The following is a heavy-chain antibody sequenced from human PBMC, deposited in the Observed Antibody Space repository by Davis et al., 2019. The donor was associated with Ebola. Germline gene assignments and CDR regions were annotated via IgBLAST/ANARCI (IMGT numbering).Heavy chain of an antibody. V-gene: IGHV1-18*04. CDR3: ATEDIITLRGVTHYYGMDV. Sequence: ASVKVSCKASGYTFTSYGISWVRQAPGQGLEWMGWISAYNGNTNYAQKLQGRVTMTTDTSTSTAYMELRSLRSDDTAVYYCATEDIITLRGVTHYYGMDVWGKGTTVIVSS. CDR2: ISAYNGNT. CDR1: GYTFTSYG. D-gene: IGHD3-10*01. J-gene: IGHJ6*04.